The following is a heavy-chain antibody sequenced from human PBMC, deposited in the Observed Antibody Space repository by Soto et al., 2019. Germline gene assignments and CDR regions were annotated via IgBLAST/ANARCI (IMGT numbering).Heavy chain of an antibody. J-gene: IGHJ4*02. D-gene: IGHD3-16*01. CDR1: GGSVAGGGYY. V-gene: IGHV4-31*03. CDR3: GGSSARSMLEY. Sequence: SVTLCLPCSVSGGSVAGGGYYWSWIRQLPGKGLERIAYIYHTGSTFYNPSLKSRVMMSLDTCKSQFSLKLTSCTDADTAMYSCGGSSARSMLEYWDRGSPVTVAS. CDR2: IYHTGST.